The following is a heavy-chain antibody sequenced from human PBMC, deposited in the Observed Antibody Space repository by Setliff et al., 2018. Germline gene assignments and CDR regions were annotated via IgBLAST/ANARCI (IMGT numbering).Heavy chain of an antibody. Sequence: NPSETLSLTCTASGGSISSYYWSWIRQPPGKRLEWIGYIYYSGSTNYNPSLESRVTISVDTSKNQFSLRLNSATAADTAVYYCARLRGAFDYWGQGTLVTVSS. D-gene: IGHD3-16*01. CDR1: GGSISSYY. V-gene: IGHV4-59*01. CDR2: IYYSGST. CDR3: ARLRGAFDY. J-gene: IGHJ4*02.